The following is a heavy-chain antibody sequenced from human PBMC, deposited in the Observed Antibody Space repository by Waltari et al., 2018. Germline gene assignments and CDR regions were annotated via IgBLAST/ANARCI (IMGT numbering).Heavy chain of an antibody. CDR1: GFTFSSYW. CDR2: IKQDGSQN. J-gene: IGHJ4*02. D-gene: IGHD6-19*01. CDR3: ARPYASGWYINFDY. V-gene: IGHV3-7*01. Sequence: EVQLVESGGGLVQPGGSLRLSCAASGFTFSSYWMSWVRQAPGKGLDGGANIKQDGSQNYDVYSVKGRFTFSRDNAKNSLYLQMNSLRAEDTAVYYCARPYASGWYINFDYWGQGTLVTVSS.